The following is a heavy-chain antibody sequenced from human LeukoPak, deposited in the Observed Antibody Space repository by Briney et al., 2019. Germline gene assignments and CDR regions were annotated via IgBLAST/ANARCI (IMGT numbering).Heavy chain of an antibody. CDR1: GGSISSYY. Sequence: PSETLSLTCTVSGGSISSYYWSWIRQPAGKGLEWIGRIYSSGSTNYNPSLKSRVTMSVDTSKNQFSLKLTSVTAADTAVYYCASRTGSGSYYFDYWGLGTLVTVSS. CDR3: ASRTGSGSYYFDY. D-gene: IGHD3-10*01. CDR2: IYSSGST. J-gene: IGHJ4*02. V-gene: IGHV4-4*07.